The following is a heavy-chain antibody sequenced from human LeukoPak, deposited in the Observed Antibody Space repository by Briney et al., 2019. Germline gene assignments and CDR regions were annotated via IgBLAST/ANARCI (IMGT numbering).Heavy chain of an antibody. V-gene: IGHV1-2*02. CDR2: INPNSGGT. J-gene: IGHJ6*03. CDR3: ATYSSSYYYYYMDV. D-gene: IGHD6-6*01. CDR1: GYTFTGYY. Sequence: ASVKVSCKASGYTFTGYYMHWVRQAPGQGLEWMGWINPNSGGTTYAQKFQGRVTTTRDTSISTAYMELSRLRSDDTAVYYCATYSSSYYYYYMDVWGKGTTVTVSS.